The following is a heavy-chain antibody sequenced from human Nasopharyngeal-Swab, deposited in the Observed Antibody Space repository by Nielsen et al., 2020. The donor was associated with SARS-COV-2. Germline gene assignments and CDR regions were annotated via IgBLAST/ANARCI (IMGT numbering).Heavy chain of an antibody. CDR2: IWYDGSNK. CDR3: ARDSLGPDYYDSSGYSDY. J-gene: IGHJ4*02. D-gene: IGHD3-22*01. Sequence: GESLKISCAASGFTFSSYGMHWVRQAPGKGLEWVAVIWYDGSNKYYADSVKDRFTISRDNSKNTLYLQMNSLRAEDTAVYYCARDSLGPDYYDSSGYSDYWGQGTLVTVSS. CDR1: GFTFSSYG. V-gene: IGHV3-33*01.